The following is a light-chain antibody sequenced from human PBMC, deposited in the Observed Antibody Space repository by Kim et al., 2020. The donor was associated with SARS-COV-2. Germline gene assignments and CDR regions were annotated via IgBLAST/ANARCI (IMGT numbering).Light chain of an antibody. CDR2: DTS. J-gene: IGLJ2*01. Sequence: VTRACCSSSGAVPSDNHHYCFQLKPGQAPRTLIYDTSNKHSWTPARLSGSLLGGKAALTLSGALPEDEAEYYCLLYYKGYRIFGGGTQLTVL. CDR3: LLYYKGYRI. CDR1: SGAVPSDNH. V-gene: IGLV7-46*01.